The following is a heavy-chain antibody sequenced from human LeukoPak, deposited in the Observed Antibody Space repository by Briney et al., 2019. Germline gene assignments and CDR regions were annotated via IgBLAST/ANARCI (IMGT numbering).Heavy chain of an antibody. Sequence: GGSLRLSCAASGFTFSSYGMHWVRQAPGKGLEYVSAISSNGGSTYYADSVKGRFTISRDNSKNTLYLQMSSLRAEDTAVYYCVKDLGSSSWYGDYWGQGTLVTVSS. CDR3: VKDLGSSSWYGDY. J-gene: IGHJ4*02. CDR1: GFTFSSYG. D-gene: IGHD6-13*01. CDR2: ISSNGGST. V-gene: IGHV3-64D*09.